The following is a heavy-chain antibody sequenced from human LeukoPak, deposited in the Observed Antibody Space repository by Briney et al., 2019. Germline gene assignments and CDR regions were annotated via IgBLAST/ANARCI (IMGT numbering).Heavy chain of an antibody. CDR1: GFTLSSYA. CDR2: ISDSGNT. D-gene: IGHD2-21*01. CDR3: AKAPVTTCRGAYCYPFDY. V-gene: IGHV3-23*01. J-gene: IGHJ4*02. Sequence: GGSLRLSCAASGFTLSSYAMSWVRQAPGKGLEWVSAISDSGNTYHADSVKGRFTISRDSSKNTLFLQMNRLRPEDAAVYYCAKAPVTTCRGAYCYPFDYWGQGTLVTVPS.